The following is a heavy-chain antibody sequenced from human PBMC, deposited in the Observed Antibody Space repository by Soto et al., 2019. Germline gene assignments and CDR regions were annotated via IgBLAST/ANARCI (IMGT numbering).Heavy chain of an antibody. V-gene: IGHV3-21*01. CDR3: ARDLFSARSYYFDY. CDR2: ISSSSSYI. J-gene: IGHJ4*02. D-gene: IGHD3-10*02. CDR1: GFTFSSYS. Sequence: GGSLRLSCAASGFTFSSYSMNWVRQAPGKGLEWVSSISSSSSYIYYADSVKGRFTISRDNAKNSLYLQMNSLRAEDTVVYYCARDLFSARSYYFDYWGQGTLVTVSS.